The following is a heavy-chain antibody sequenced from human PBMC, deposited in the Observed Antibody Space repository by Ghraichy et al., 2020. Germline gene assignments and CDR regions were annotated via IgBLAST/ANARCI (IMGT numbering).Heavy chain of an antibody. D-gene: IGHD2/OR15-2a*01. CDR3: ASGGRIMPVKDF. CDR2: ISTSNNI. Sequence: GGSLRLSCAVSGFTLSSYSMNWVRQAPGKGLEWLSYISTSNNIYYADSVKGRFTISRDNAKNSLYLQMNSLRDEDTAVYYCASGGRIMPVKDFWGQGTLVTVSS. J-gene: IGHJ4*02. V-gene: IGHV3-48*02. CDR1: GFTLSSYS.